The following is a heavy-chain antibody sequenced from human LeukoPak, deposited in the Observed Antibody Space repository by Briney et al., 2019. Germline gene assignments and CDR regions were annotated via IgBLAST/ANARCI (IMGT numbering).Heavy chain of an antibody. CDR3: TRDINWNSGY. J-gene: IGHJ4*02. V-gene: IGHV1-2*02. CDR1: GYTFTDSY. CDR2: INPNSGDT. D-gene: IGHD1-1*01. Sequence: ASVKVSCKASGYTFTDSYMNWVRQAPGQGLEWMGWINPNSGDTNYAQKFQGRVTMTRDTSISTAYMELSRLTSDDTAVYYCTRDINWNSGYWGQGTLVTVSS.